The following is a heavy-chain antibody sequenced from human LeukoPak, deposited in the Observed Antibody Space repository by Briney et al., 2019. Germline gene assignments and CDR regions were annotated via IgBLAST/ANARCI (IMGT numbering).Heavy chain of an antibody. J-gene: IGHJ4*02. D-gene: IGHD6-13*01. CDR1: GFTFSSYA. CDR3: AKVPEGYSSSWYFDY. V-gene: IGHV3-23*01. Sequence: GGSLRLSCAASGFTFSSYAMSWVRQAPGKGLEWVSAISGSGGSTYYADSVKGRFAISRDNSKNTLYLQMNSLRAEDTAVYYCAKVPEGYSSSWYFDYWGQGTLVTVSS. CDR2: ISGSGGST.